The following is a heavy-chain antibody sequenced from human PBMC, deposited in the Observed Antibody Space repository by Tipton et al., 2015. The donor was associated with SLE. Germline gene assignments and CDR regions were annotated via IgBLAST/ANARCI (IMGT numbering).Heavy chain of an antibody. CDR3: ARMSSGWSVGAFDI. V-gene: IGHV4-39*07. J-gene: IGHJ3*02. CDR1: GGSISSSSYY. Sequence: TLSLTCTVSGGSISSSSYYWGWIRQPPGKGLEWIGNIFYSGRTDYNPSLKSRVTMSLDTSENQFSLKLRSVTAADTAVYYCARMSSGWSVGAFDIWGQGRMVTVSS. CDR2: IFYSGRT. D-gene: IGHD6-13*01.